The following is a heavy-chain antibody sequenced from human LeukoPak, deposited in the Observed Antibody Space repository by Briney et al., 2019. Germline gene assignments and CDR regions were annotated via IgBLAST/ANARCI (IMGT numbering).Heavy chain of an antibody. V-gene: IGHV3-49*04. Sequence: GGSLRLSCTASGFTFGDYAMSWARQAPGEGLESVGFIRSKVYGGTTEYAASVKGRFTISRDDSKSIAYLQMNSLKTEDTAVYYCTRDSDCSSTSCPFYYYYMDVWGKGTTVTVSS. CDR1: GFTFGDYA. CDR3: TRDSDCSSTSCPFYYYYMDV. J-gene: IGHJ6*03. D-gene: IGHD2-2*01. CDR2: IRSKVYGGTT.